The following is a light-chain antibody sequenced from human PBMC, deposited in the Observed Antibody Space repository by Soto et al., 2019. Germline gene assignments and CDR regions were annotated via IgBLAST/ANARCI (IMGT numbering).Light chain of an antibody. CDR2: AAS. CDR1: QGIRNF. CDR3: PKYSSVPV. J-gene: IGKJ3*01. V-gene: IGKV1-27*01. Sequence: DIQMTQSPTSLSASVGDRVTITCRASQGIRNFVAWYQQKPGKAPKLLIYAASTLQSGVPSRFSGSGSGTDCTLTINSLQPEDVATYSCPKYSSVPVFGPGTKVEIK.